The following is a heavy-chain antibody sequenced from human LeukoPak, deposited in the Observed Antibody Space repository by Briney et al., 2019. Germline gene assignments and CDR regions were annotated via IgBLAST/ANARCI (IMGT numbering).Heavy chain of an antibody. D-gene: IGHD3-10*01. CDR1: GYTFTSYG. Sequence: GASVKVSCKASGYTFTSYGISWVRQAPGQGLEWMGRISPKSGGTNYAQKFQGRVTMTRDTSITTAYMELSRLRSDDTAVYYCARGKADRWFGDLDWGQGTLVTVSS. CDR3: ARGKADRWFGDLD. CDR2: ISPKSGGT. J-gene: IGHJ4*02. V-gene: IGHV1-2*06.